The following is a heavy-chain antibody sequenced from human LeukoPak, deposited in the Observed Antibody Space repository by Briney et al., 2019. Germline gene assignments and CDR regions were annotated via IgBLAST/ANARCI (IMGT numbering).Heavy chain of an antibody. V-gene: IGHV1-69*04. CDR2: IIPTLGST. CDR3: ARLSFPTDY. D-gene: IGHD3-16*02. J-gene: IGHJ4*02. Sequence: SVKVSCKASGGTFSSYAMNWVRQAPGQGLEWMGRIIPTLGSTEYAPKFQGRVTISADTSTSTAYMEVSSLRSEDTAVYYCARLSFPTDYWGQGTLVTVSS. CDR1: GGTFSSYA.